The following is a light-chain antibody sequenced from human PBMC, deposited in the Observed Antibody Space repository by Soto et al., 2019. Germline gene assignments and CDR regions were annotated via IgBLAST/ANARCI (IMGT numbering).Light chain of an antibody. CDR2: DAS. CDR1: QDISNY. V-gene: IGKV1-33*01. Sequence: DIQMTQSPSSLSASVGDRVTITCQASQDISNYLNWYQQKPGKAPKLLIYDASNLETGVPSRFSGSGSGTDSTFTISSLQPEDIATYYCQQYDNLPITFGGGTKVEI. J-gene: IGKJ4*01. CDR3: QQYDNLPIT.